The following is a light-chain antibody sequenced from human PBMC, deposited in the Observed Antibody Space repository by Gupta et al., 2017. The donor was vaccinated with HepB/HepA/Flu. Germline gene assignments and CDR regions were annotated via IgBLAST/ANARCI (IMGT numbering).Light chain of an antibody. Sequence: QSVLTQPPSVSAAPGQKVTISCSGSSSNIGNNYVSWYQQLPGTAPKLLIYENNKRPSGMPDRFSGAKSGTSATLGITGLQTGDEADYYCGTWDSSLSAGGVFGTGTKVTVL. CDR3: GTWDSSLSAGGV. J-gene: IGLJ1*01. V-gene: IGLV1-51*02. CDR2: ENN. CDR1: SSNIGNNY.